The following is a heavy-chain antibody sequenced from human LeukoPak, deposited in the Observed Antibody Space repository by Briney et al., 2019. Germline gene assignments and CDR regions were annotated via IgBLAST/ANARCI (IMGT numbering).Heavy chain of an antibody. CDR3: ARAGPYSSSSGITGTTGYYYYYMDV. D-gene: IGHD1-20*01. CDR1: GGSFSGYY. V-gene: IGHV4-34*01. J-gene: IGHJ6*03. Sequence: SETLSLTCAVYGGSFSGYYWSWIRQPPGKGLEWIGEINHSGSTNYNPSLKSRVTISVDTSKNQFSLKLSSVTAADTAVYYCARAGPYSSSSGITGTTGYYYYYMDVWGKGTTVTVSS. CDR2: INHSGST.